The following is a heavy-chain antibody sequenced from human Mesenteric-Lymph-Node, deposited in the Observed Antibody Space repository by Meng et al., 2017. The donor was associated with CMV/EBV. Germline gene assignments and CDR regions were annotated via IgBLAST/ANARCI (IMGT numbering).Heavy chain of an antibody. CDR2: IYWNDDK. CDR1: GFSLSARGVG. J-gene: IGHJ5*02. V-gene: IGHV2-5*01. CDR3: AHSFSGGYFGYPLGHYPTT. D-gene: IGHD6-19*01. Sequence: SGPTLVKPTQTLTLTCTFSGFSLSARGVGVGWIRQPPGKALEWPALIYWNDDKRYSPSLQCRLAVTRGTSKNQVVLTMTNVDPLDTATYYCAHSFSGGYFGYPLGHYPTTWGQGTLVTVSS.